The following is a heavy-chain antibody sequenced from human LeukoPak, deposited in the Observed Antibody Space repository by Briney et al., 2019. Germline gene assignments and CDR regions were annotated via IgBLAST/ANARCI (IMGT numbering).Heavy chain of an antibody. CDR3: ARDLTYYDFWSGRASADAFDI. Sequence: GASVKVSCKASGFTFTSSAMQWVRQARGQRLEWIGWIVVGSGNTNYAQKFQERVTITRDMSTSTAYMELSSLRSVDTAVYYCARDLTYYDFWSGRASADAFDIWGQGTMVTVSS. CDR1: GFTFTSSA. CDR2: IVVGSGNT. V-gene: IGHV1-58*02. J-gene: IGHJ3*02. D-gene: IGHD3-3*01.